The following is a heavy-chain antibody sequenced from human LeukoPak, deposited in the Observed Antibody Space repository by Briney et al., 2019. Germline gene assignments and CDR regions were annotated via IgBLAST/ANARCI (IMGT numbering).Heavy chain of an antibody. D-gene: IGHD5-12*01. CDR3: TKAGNSGRGLSY. CDR2: ISWNSGSI. V-gene: IGHV3-9*01. Sequence: GGSLRLSCAASGFTFDDYAMPWVRQAPGKGLEWVSGISWNSGSIGYADSVKGRFTISRDNAKNSLFLQMNSLRAEDTALYYCTKAGNSGRGLSYWGQGTLVTVSS. CDR1: GFTFDDYA. J-gene: IGHJ4*02.